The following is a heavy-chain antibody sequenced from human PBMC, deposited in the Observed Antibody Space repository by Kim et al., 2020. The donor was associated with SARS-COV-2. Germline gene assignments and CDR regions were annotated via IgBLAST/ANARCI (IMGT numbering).Heavy chain of an antibody. CDR1: GGSFSGYY. Sequence: SETLSLTCAVYGGSFSGYYWSWIRQPPGKGLEWIGEINHSGSTNYNPSLKSRVTISVDTSKNQFSLKLSSVTAADTAVYYCARGRDLMADFWSGYDPDAFDIWGQGTMVTVSS. D-gene: IGHD3-3*01. CDR2: INHSGST. V-gene: IGHV4-34*01. CDR3: ARGRDLMADFWSGYDPDAFDI. J-gene: IGHJ3*02.